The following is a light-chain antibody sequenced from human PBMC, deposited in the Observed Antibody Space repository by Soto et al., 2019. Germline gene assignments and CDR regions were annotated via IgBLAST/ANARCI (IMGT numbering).Light chain of an antibody. J-gene: IGLJ2*01. CDR1: SSDVGGYNY. CDR2: EVS. V-gene: IGLV2-8*01. CDR3: QLWDSNSDHVV. Sequence: QSVLTQPPSASGSPGQSVTISCTGTSSDVGGYNYVSWYQQHPGKAPKLMIYEVSKRPSGVPDRFSGSKSGNTASLTVSGLQAEDEADYYCQLWDSNSDHVVFGGGTKVTVL.